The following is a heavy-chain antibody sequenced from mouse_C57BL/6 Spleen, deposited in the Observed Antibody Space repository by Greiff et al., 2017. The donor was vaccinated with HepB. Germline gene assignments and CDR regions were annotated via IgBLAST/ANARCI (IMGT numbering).Heavy chain of an antibody. V-gene: IGHV5-12*01. CDR1: GFTFSDYY. J-gene: IGHJ4*01. Sequence: EVKLVESGGGLVQPGGSLKLSCAASGFTFSDYYMYWVRQTPEKRLEWVAYISNGGGSTYYQKTVKGRFTISRDNAKNTLYLQMSRLKSEDTAMYYCARRSNYVYYYAMDYWGQGTSVTVSS. D-gene: IGHD2-5*01. CDR2: ISNGGGST. CDR3: ARRSNYVYYYAMDY.